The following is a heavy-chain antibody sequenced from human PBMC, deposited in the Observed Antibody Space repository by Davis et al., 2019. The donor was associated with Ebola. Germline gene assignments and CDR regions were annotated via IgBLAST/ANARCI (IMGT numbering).Heavy chain of an antibody. CDR2: IKQDGSEK. CDR1: GFTFSSYW. J-gene: IGHJ4*02. CDR3: ARVRSDDFWSGYCDY. V-gene: IGHV3-7*01. Sequence: PGGSLRLSCAASGFTFSSYWMSWVRQAPGKGLEWVANIKQDGSEKYYVDSVKGRFTISRDNAKNSLYLQMNSLRAEDTAVYYCARVRSDDFWSGYCDYWGQGTLVTVSS. D-gene: IGHD3-3*01.